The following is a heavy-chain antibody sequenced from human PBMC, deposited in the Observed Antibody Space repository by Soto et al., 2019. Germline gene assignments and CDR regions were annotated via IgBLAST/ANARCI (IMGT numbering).Heavy chain of an antibody. J-gene: IGHJ4*02. Sequence: QVQLVQSGAEVKKPGSSVKVSCKASGGTFSSYAISWVRQAPGQGLEWMGGIIPIFGTANYAQKFQGRVTSTADESTRKAYMELSSLRSEDTAVYYCAGDRGGYLYYFDYWGQGTLVTVSS. CDR3: AGDRGGYLYYFDY. V-gene: IGHV1-69*12. CDR2: IIPIFGTA. D-gene: IGHD5-12*01. CDR1: GGTFSSYA.